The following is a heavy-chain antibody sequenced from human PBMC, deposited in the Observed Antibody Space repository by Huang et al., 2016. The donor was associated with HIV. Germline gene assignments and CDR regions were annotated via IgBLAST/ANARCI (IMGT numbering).Heavy chain of an antibody. CDR2: IVPRFSGT. CDR3: AREGQTWYGKPIAAFEI. V-gene: IGHV1-69*10. D-gene: IGHD6-13*01. J-gene: IGHJ3*02. CDR1: GGSFNSLA. Sequence: VQLVQSGAEVKRPGTSVKISCKASGGSFNSLAFNWVRQAPGQGLQYMGGIVPRFSGTNYAEKFRGRLSISADKSTSTVFMELRGLTSEDTAVFFCAREGQTWYGKPIAAFEIWGQGTSVIVSP.